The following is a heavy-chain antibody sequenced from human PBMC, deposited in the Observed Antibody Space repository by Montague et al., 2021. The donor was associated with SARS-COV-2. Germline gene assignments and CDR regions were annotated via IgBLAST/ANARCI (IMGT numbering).Heavy chain of an antibody. D-gene: IGHD2-2*02. Sequence: SETLSLTCAVYGGSFSGYYWNWIRQPPGKGLEWIGEINHGGSTKYSPSLKSRLTISADTSKNQFSLKLTSVAAADTAVYYCARLRDGVVPSPIPGVGPYYSYYYMDVWGQGTTVTVSS. CDR1: GGSFSGYY. CDR2: INHGGST. J-gene: IGHJ6*03. V-gene: IGHV4-34*01. CDR3: ARLRDGVVPSPIPGVGPYYSYYYMDV.